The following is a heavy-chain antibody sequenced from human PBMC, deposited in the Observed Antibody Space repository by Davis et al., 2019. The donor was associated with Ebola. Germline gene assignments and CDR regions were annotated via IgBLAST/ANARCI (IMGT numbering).Heavy chain of an antibody. Sequence: PSETLSLTCAVSGGSISSGGYSWSWIRQPPGKGLEWIGYIYHSGSTYYNPSLKSRVTISVDRSKNQFSLKLSSVTAADTAVYYCARKNYGDYEAGSYFDYWGQGTLVTVSS. CDR2: IYHSGST. V-gene: IGHV4-30-2*01. CDR1: GGSISSGGYS. D-gene: IGHD4-17*01. J-gene: IGHJ4*02. CDR3: ARKNYGDYEAGSYFDY.